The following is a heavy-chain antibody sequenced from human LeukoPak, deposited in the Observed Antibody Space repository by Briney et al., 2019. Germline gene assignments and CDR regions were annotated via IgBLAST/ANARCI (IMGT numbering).Heavy chain of an antibody. CDR2: ISYDGTNK. Sequence: GGSLRLSCAASGFTFSSYAMHWVRQTPGKGLEWVAAISYDGTNKFDVDSVKGRFTISRDNSKSTLFLEMKSLRADDTAVYYCARGRGGTTTSYYFDSWGQGALVTVSS. V-gene: IGHV3-30*04. J-gene: IGHJ4*02. D-gene: IGHD1-26*01. CDR1: GFTFSSYA. CDR3: ARGRGGTTTSYYFDS.